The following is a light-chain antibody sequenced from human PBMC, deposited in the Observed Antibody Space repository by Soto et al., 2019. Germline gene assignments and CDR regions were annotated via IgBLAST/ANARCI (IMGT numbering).Light chain of an antibody. J-gene: IGKJ1*01. CDR1: QSLVSSNVNTF. Sequence: DVVMTQSPLSLPVTLGQPASISCRSSQSLVSSNVNTFLICFQQKPGQPPRRLIYKVSNRDSAVPDRFTGGGSGTDFTLAISRVEAGDVGVYYWMEANHGPWKFGQGAKVEIK. V-gene: IGKV2-30*01. CDR2: KVS. CDR3: MEANHGPWK.